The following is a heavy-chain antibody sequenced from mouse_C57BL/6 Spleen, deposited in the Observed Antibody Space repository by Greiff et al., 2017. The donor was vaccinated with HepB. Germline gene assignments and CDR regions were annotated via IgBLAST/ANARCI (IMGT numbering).Heavy chain of an antibody. CDR2: IWTGGGT. Sequence: VQLVESGPGLVAPSQSLSITCTVSGFSLTSYAISWVRQPPGKGLEWLGVIWTGGGTNYNSALKSRLSISKDNSKSQVFLKMNSLQTDDTARYYCARNYYGSVYYYAMDYWGQGTSVTVSS. CDR3: ARNYYGSVYYYAMDY. D-gene: IGHD1-1*01. J-gene: IGHJ4*01. CDR1: GFSLTSYA. V-gene: IGHV2-9-1*01.